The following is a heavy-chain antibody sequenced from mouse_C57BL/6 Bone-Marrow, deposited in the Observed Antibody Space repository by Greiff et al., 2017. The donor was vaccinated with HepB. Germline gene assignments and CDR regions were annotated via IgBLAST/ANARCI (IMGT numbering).Heavy chain of an antibody. D-gene: IGHD1-1*01. CDR1: GIDFSRYW. V-gene: IGHV4-1*01. CDR3: ARGHYYGSSPYAMDY. Sequence: EVKLLESGGGLVQPGGSLKLSCAASGIDFSRYWMSWVRRAPGKGLEWIGEINPDSSTINYAPSLKDKFIISRDNAKNTLYLQMSKVRSEDTALYYCARGHYYGSSPYAMDYWGQGTSVTVSS. CDR2: INPDSSTI. J-gene: IGHJ4*01.